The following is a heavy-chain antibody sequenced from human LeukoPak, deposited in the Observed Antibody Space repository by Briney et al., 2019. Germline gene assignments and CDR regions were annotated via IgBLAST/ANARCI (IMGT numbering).Heavy chain of an antibody. CDR3: TTTRYDAFDI. CDR1: GFTVISNY. V-gene: IGHV3-53*01. J-gene: IGHJ3*02. CDR2: IYSGGST. D-gene: IGHD4-17*01. Sequence: GGSLTLSCAASGFTVISNYMIWLRQAPGKGLEWVSLIYSGGSTYYADSVRGRFTISRDNSKNTLCLQMNSLRAEDTAVYYCTTTRYDAFDIWGQGTMVTVSS.